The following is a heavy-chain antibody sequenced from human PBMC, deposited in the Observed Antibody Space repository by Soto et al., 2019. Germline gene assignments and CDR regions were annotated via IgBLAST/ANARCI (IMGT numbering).Heavy chain of an antibody. V-gene: IGHV3-23*01. D-gene: IGHD5-18*01. Sequence: GGSLRLSCAASGFTFSSYAMSWVRQAPGKGLEWVSAISASGGSTYYADSVKGRFTISRDNSKNTLYLQMNSLKAEDPAVYSCAKADTAMVTSPTSYYFDYWGQGTLVTVYS. CDR3: AKADTAMVTSPTSYYFDY. CDR1: GFTFSSYA. CDR2: ISASGGST. J-gene: IGHJ4*02.